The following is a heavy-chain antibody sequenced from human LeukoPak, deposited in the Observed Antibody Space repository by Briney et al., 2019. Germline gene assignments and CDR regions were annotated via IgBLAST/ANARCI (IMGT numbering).Heavy chain of an antibody. CDR2: ISSSSSYI. CDR1: GFTFSSYS. CDR3: ARGSNTSPDLSYYYGMDV. V-gene: IGHV3-21*01. D-gene: IGHD2-2*01. Sequence: GGSLRLSCAASGFTFSSYSMNWVRHAPGKGLEWVSSISSSSSYIYYADSVKGRFTISRDNPKNSLYLQMNSLSAGDTAVYYCARGSNTSPDLSYYYGMDVWGQGTTVTVSS. J-gene: IGHJ6*02.